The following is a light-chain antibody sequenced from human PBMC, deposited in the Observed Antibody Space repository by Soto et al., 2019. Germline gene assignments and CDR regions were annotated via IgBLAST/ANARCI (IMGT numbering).Light chain of an antibody. CDR1: SSNIGTNA. V-gene: IGLV1-44*01. Sequence: QAVLTQPPPGSGTPGQRVTISFFGGSSNIGTNAVNWYQQLPGTAPKLLTYNNNQRPSGVPDRFSGSKSGTSAPLAISGLQSEDEADYYCAAWDDSLNGYVFGTGTKVTVL. CDR3: AAWDDSLNGYV. CDR2: NNN. J-gene: IGLJ1*01.